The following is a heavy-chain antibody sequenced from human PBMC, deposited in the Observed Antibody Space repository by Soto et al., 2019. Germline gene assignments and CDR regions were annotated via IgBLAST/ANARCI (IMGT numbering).Heavy chain of an antibody. V-gene: IGHV4-59*08. Sequence: QVQLQESGPGLVKPSETLSLTCTVSGGSISRYYWSWIRQTPGKGLEWIGYIYYSGSTNYNPSLKSRVTISVDTSKNQFSLKLSSVTAADTAVYYCARHVPYYDILTGYDNNWYFDLWGRGTLVTVSS. CDR1: GGSISRYY. J-gene: IGHJ2*01. CDR2: IYYSGST. CDR3: ARHVPYYDILTGYDNNWYFDL. D-gene: IGHD3-9*01.